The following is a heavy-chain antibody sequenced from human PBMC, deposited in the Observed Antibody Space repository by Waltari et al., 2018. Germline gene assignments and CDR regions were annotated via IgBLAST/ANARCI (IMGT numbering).Heavy chain of an antibody. CDR2: ISPSGGSK. D-gene: IGHD5-18*01. J-gene: IGHJ5*02. Sequence: QVQLVQSGAEVKKPGASVKVSCKASGYTFTSYSMHCVRQAPGQGLEWMGIISPSGGSKTYARRYQARVTMTRDTSTSTVYMELSSLTSEDTAVYYCARASRYSTGLAYTTWRQGTLVTVSS. V-gene: IGHV1-46*01. CDR1: GYTFTSYS. CDR3: ARASRYSTGLAYTT.